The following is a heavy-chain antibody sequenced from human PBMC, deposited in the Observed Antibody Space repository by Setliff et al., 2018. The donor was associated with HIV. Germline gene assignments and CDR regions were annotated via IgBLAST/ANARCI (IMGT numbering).Heavy chain of an antibody. D-gene: IGHD2-15*01. Sequence: ASVKVSCKTSGYTFTSYHLHWLRQAPGQGLEWMGWINPNSGDTRYAQRFQGRVTMTGDTSTNTAYMELNSLTSDDTAVYYCARDLVVVAPYYCFDPWGQGTLVTVSS. CDR2: INPNSGDT. J-gene: IGHJ5*02. CDR3: ARDLVVVAPYYCFDP. CDR1: GYTFTSYH. V-gene: IGHV1-2*02.